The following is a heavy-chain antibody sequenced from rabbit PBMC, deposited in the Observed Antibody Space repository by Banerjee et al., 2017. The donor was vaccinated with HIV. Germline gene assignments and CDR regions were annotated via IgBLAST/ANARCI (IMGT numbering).Heavy chain of an antibody. V-gene: IGHV1S40*01. J-gene: IGHJ4*01. CDR1: GFSFSSGYC. CDR3: ARDGAHYSGAGAVNL. D-gene: IGHD4-1*01. CDR2: IYTGDGST. Sequence: QELVESGGGLVQPGESLTLTCTTSGFSFSSGYCMCWVRQTPGKGLEWIGCIYTGDGSTWYASWAKGRFTVSKASSTAVTLQMTSLTAADTATYFCARDGAHYSGAGAVNLWGQGTLVTVS.